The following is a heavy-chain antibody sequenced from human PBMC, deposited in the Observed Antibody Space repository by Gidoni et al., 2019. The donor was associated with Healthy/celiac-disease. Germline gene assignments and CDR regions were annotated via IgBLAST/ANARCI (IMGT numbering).Heavy chain of an antibody. CDR1: GFTFCSYS. D-gene: IGHD3-3*01. Sequence: EVQLVESGGGLVQPGGSLRLSCAASGFTFCSYSMNWVRQAPGKGLEWVSYISSSSSTIYYADSVKGRFTISRDNAKNSLYLQMISLRAEDTAVYYCATEWTNYYYYYGMDVWGKGTTVTVSS. V-gene: IGHV3-48*01. J-gene: IGHJ6*04. CDR3: ATEWTNYYYYYGMDV. CDR2: ISSSSSTI.